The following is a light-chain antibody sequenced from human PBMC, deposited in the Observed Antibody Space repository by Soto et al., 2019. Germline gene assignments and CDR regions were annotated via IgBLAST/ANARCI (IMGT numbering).Light chain of an antibody. V-gene: IGLV7-46*01. CDR2: STT. CDR1: TGAVTSGHY. CDR3: LLSYSGVGGV. J-gene: IGLJ2*01. Sequence: QTVVTQEPSLTVSPGGTVTLTCGSSTGAVTSGHYPYWFQQKPGQAPRTLIYSTTNKHSWTPARFSGSLLGDNAALTLSGAPAEDEADYYCLLSYSGVGGVFGGGTKLTVL.